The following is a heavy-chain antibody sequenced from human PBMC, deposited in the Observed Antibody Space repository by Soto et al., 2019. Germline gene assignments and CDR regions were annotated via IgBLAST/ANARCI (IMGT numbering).Heavy chain of an antibody. CDR3: ARDGYCSSGSCALDSHDCFGMDV. CDR1: GYTFNRYG. CDR2: ISDYNEKT. D-gene: IGHD2-15*01. J-gene: IGHJ6*04. V-gene: IGHV1-18*01. Sequence: QGQLVQSGAEVKKPGASVTLYCKASGYTFNRYGISWVRQAPGQGPELMRWISDYNEKTNYAQNFQGRVTMTTDTSTTTAYLELRSLTSDDPDVYVCARDGYCSSGSCALDSHDCFGMDVWGKGTTVTVSS.